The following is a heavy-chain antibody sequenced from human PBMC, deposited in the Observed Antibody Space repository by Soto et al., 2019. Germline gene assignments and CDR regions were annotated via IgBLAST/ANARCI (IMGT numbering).Heavy chain of an antibody. D-gene: IGHD1-26*01. V-gene: IGHV3-30*18. Sequence: PGGALGLWCAASGFTFSSYGMHWVRQAPGKGLEWVAVISYDGSNKYYADSVKGRFTISRDNSKNTLYLQMNSLRAEDTAVYYCAKVFSGSYYTYVSGNFDYWGQGTLVTVSS. J-gene: IGHJ4*02. CDR2: ISYDGSNK. CDR1: GFTFSSYG. CDR3: AKVFSGSYYTYVSGNFDY.